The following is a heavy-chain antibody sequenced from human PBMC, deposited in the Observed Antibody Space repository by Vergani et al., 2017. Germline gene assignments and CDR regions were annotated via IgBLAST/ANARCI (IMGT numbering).Heavy chain of an antibody. CDR2: MYHIFST. CDR3: GRVAELYGLGSRLIEI. CDR1: GVSLRGSS. D-gene: IGHD3-10*01. V-gene: IGHV4-59*01. Sequence: PSATLSLPCSVSGVSLRGSSWRWIRQPPGKELACLGYMYHIFSTTYTPSLETRFTISGDTSKNQFSLKLNSVTAADTAVYYCGRVAELYGLGSRLIEIWGQGIMV. J-gene: IGHJ3*02.